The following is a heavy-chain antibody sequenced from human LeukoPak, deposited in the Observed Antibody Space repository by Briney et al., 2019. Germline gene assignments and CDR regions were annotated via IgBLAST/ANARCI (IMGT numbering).Heavy chain of an antibody. CDR3: ANYRKPQGLDY. J-gene: IGHJ4*02. V-gene: IGHV3-23*01. Sequence: GGSLRLSCAVSRFAFSTYAMTWIRQAPGQGLEYVSTISSNGADTYYADSVKGRFTISRDNSKNTLYLQMTSLRVEDTAVYYCANYRKPQGLDYWGQGTLVTVSS. CDR1: RFAFSTYA. CDR2: ISSNGADT. D-gene: IGHD1-14*01.